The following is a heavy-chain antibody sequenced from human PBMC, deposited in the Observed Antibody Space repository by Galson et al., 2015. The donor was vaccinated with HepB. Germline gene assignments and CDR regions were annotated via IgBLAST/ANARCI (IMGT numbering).Heavy chain of an antibody. J-gene: IGHJ6*01. CDR2: IYHSGST. CDR1: GGSFSGYY. CDR3: AGSPVTPSGDLVIYYGLDV. Sequence: ETLSLTCAVYGGSFSGYYWTWIRQSPGKGLEWIGEIYHSGSTSYNPSLKSRVTISVLPAKNQFSLKMTSVTAADTAVYYCAGSPVTPSGDLVIYYGLDVWSQGTTVTVSS. D-gene: IGHD4-17*01. V-gene: IGHV4-34*01.